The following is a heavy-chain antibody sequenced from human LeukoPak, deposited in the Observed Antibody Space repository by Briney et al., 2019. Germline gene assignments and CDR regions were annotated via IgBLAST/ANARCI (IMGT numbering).Heavy chain of an antibody. CDR3: ARLGYCSSTSCYMNWFDP. Sequence: SVKVSCKASGGTFSSYAISWVRQAPGQGLEWMGGIIPIFGTANYAQKFQGRVTITTDESTSTAYMELGSLRSEDTAVYYCARLGYCSSTSCYMNWFDPWGQGTLVTVSS. CDR2: IIPIFGTA. CDR1: GGTFSSYA. D-gene: IGHD2-2*01. J-gene: IGHJ5*02. V-gene: IGHV1-69*05.